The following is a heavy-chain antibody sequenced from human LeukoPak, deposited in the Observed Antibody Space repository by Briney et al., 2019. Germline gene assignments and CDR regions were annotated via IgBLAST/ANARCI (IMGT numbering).Heavy chain of an antibody. D-gene: IGHD5-24*01. Sequence: ASVKVSCKASGGTFSSYAISWVRQAPGQGLEWMGRIIPILGIANYAQKFQGRVTITADKSTSTAYMELSSLRSEDAAVYYCARGCSPRDGWFDPWGQGTLVTVSS. CDR3: ARGCSPRDGWFDP. CDR1: GGTFSSYA. V-gene: IGHV1-69*04. CDR2: IIPILGIA. J-gene: IGHJ5*02.